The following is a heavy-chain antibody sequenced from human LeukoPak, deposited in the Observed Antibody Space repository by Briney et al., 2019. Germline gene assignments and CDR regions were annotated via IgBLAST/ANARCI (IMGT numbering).Heavy chain of an antibody. V-gene: IGHV4-59*01. CDR1: GGSISRYY. Sequence: PSETLSLTCTVSGGSISRYYWGWIRQPPGKGLEWIGYIYYSGSTNYNPSLKSRVTISVDTSKKQFSLKLSSVTAADTAVYYCARVEYSYGYYSYYGMDVWGQGTTVTVSS. J-gene: IGHJ6*02. D-gene: IGHD5-18*01. CDR3: ARVEYSYGYYSYYGMDV. CDR2: IYYSGST.